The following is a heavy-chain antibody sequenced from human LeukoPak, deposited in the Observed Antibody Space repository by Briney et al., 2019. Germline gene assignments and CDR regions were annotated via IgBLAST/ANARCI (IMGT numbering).Heavy chain of an antibody. V-gene: IGHV4-34*01. CDR3: ARDHYYDSSGYYSYYMDV. Sequence: SETLSLTCAVYGGSFSGYYWSWIRQPPGKGLEWIGEINHSGSTNYNPSLKSRVTISVDTSKNQFSLKLSSVTAADTAVYYCARDHYYDSSGYYSYYMDVWGKGTTVTVSS. CDR2: INHSGST. D-gene: IGHD3-22*01. J-gene: IGHJ6*03. CDR1: GGSFSGYY.